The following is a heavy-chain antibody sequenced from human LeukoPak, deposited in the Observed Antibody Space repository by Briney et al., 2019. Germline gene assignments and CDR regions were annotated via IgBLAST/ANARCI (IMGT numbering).Heavy chain of an antibody. D-gene: IGHD4-17*01. V-gene: IGHV3-33*06. Sequence: PGRSLRLSCAASGFTFSSYGMHWVRQAPGKGLEWVAVIWYDGSNKYYADSVKGRFTISRDNSKNTLYLQMNSLRAEDTAAYYCAKEATVSTYYYYYYMDVWGKGTTVTVSS. CDR1: GFTFSSYG. CDR3: AKEATVSTYYYYYYMDV. CDR2: IWYDGSNK. J-gene: IGHJ6*03.